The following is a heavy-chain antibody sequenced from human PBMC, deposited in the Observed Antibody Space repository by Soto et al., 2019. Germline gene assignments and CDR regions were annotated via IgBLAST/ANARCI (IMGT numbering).Heavy chain of an antibody. J-gene: IGHJ4*02. CDR3: ASRSSGWYFDY. CDR1: GFTFSSYA. CDR2: ISGSGDST. D-gene: IGHD6-19*01. Sequence: PGGSLRLSCAASGFTFSSYAMNWVRQAPGKGLEWVSVISGSGDSTYYADSVKGRFTISRDNSKNTLYLQMNSLRADDTAVYYCASRSSGWYFDYWGQGTLVTVSS. V-gene: IGHV3-23*01.